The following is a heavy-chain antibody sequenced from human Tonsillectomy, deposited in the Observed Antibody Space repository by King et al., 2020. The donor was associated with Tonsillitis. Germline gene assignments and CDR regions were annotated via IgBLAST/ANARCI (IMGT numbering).Heavy chain of an antibody. Sequence: VQLQESGPGLVKPSETLSLTCSVSGYTISSGYYWGWVRQPPGKGLEWIGSIYHSGITHYHPSLKSRVTISVDTSKNQFSLRLNSVTAADTAVYFCVKANYYDTSGFQTPFDPWGQGTLVTVSS. D-gene: IGHD3-22*01. CDR1: GYTISSGYY. CDR2: IYHSGIT. J-gene: IGHJ5*02. CDR3: VKANYYDTSGFQTPFDP. V-gene: IGHV4-38-2*02.